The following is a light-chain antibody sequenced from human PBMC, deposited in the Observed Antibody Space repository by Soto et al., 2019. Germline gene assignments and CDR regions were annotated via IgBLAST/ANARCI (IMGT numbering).Light chain of an antibody. Sequence: QSVLTQPSSASGTPGQRVTISCSGGSSNIGTSTVNWYHQVPGAAPKLLIYSTNQRPSGVPERFSGSTSGTSASLAINGLQSEDEGVFLCAAWDDSQNGPVFGGGTKVTVL. V-gene: IGLV1-44*01. CDR1: SSNIGTST. CDR3: AAWDDSQNGPV. J-gene: IGLJ3*02. CDR2: STN.